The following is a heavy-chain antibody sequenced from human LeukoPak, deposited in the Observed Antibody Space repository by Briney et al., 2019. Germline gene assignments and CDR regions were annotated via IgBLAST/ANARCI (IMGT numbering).Heavy chain of an antibody. Sequence: GEYLKISCKGSGYRFSNYWIGWVRQLPGKGLEWMGILYPGDSDTRYSPSFQGQVTISADKSISTAYLQWSTLKASDTAMYYCARHGDAYSSGWFVGDDYWGQGTLVTVSS. CDR1: GYRFSNYW. V-gene: IGHV5-51*01. CDR3: ARHGDAYSSGWFVGDDY. D-gene: IGHD6-19*01. J-gene: IGHJ4*02. CDR2: LYPGDSDT.